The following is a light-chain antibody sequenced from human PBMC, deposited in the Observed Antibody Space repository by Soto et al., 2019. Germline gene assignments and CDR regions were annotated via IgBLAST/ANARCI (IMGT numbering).Light chain of an antibody. CDR3: QQSYMAPIT. V-gene: IGKV1-39*01. Sequence: IQMTQSPSALSASVGSRVTITFRASQSISTYLNWYQKKPGKAPNLLIYDASRLQSGVPSRFSGSGGGTDFTLSISSVQPQDFATYFCQQSYMAPITFGQGTRLE. J-gene: IGKJ5*01. CDR1: QSISTY. CDR2: DAS.